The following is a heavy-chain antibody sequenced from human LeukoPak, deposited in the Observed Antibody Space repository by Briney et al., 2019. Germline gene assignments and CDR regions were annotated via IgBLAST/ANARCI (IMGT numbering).Heavy chain of an antibody. V-gene: IGHV4-4*07. CDR1: GGSISSYY. CDR2: IYTSGST. CDR3: ARGLPLTIFGVVISAGFAFDI. Sequence: SETLSLTCTVSGGSISSYYWSWIRQPAGKGLEWIGRIYTSGSTNYNPSLKSRVTMSVDTSKNQFSLKLSSVTAADTAVYYCARGLPLTIFGVVISAGFAFDIWGQGTMVTVSS. D-gene: IGHD3-3*01. J-gene: IGHJ3*02.